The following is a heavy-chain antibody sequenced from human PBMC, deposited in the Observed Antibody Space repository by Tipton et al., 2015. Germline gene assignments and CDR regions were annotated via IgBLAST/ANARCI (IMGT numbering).Heavy chain of an antibody. V-gene: IGHV4-4*02. CDR3: ARAMEADPDAFDI. CDR2: IYHSGST. Sequence: GLVKPSGTLSLTCGVSGGFISTNNWWSWVRQPPGKGLEWIGEIYHSGSTNYNPSLKSRVTISVDRSKNRFSLNLTSVTAADTAVYYCARAMEADPDAFDIWGQGTMVTVSS. J-gene: IGHJ3*02. D-gene: IGHD3-3*01. CDR1: GGFISTNNW.